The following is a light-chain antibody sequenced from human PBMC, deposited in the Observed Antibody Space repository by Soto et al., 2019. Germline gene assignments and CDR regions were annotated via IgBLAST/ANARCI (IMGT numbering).Light chain of an antibody. J-gene: IGKJ1*01. Sequence: DIQMTQSPSSLSASVGDRVTITCRASQSIRTYLNWYQQKPGKAPNLLIYTVSNLQSGVSSRFTGSGSGADFTLTISSLQPEDFGTYFCQQSYSTPWTFAQGTKVEIK. V-gene: IGKV1-39*01. CDR2: TVS. CDR1: QSIRTY. CDR3: QQSYSTPWT.